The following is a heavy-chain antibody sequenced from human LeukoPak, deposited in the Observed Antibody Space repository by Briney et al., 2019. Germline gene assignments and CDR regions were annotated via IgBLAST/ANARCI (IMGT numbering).Heavy chain of an antibody. CDR3: ASAPSYYYGMDV. CDR1: GVTFSSYV. V-gene: IGHV3-23*01. J-gene: IGHJ6*02. Sequence: GGSLRLSCEASGVTFSSYVMSWVRQAPGKGPEWVSGISGSGGGTYYADSVKGRFTISRDNSKNTLYLQMNSLRAEDTAVYYCASAPSYYYGMDVWGQGTTVTVSS. CDR2: ISGSGGGT.